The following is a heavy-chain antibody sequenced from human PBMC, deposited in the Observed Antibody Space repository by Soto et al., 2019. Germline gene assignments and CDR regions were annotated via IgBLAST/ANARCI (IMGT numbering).Heavy chain of an antibody. J-gene: IGHJ6*02. D-gene: IGHD2-15*01. Sequence: SETLSLTCTVSGGSISSSSYYWSWIRQPPGKGLEWIGYIYYSGSTYYNPSLKSRVTISVDTSKNQFSLKLSSVTAADTAVYYCARNDIAVVEDYLCNYGMDYWGQGTMVTVSS. CDR1: GGSISSSSYY. CDR3: ARNDIAVVEDYLCNYGMDY. V-gene: IGHV4-39*01. CDR2: IYYSGST.